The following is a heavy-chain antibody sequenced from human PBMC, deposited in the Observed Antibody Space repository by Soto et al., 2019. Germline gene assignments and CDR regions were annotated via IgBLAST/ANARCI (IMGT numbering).Heavy chain of an antibody. CDR3: ARGALGFDP. V-gene: IGHV3-13*04. Sequence: EVQVVESGGGLFQPGGSWRLSCAASGFTLSRYDRHWVRQATGRGLEWVSGIGTSGDTYYAGSVKGRFTISRENAKNSVYLQMNSLRAGDTAVYYCARGALGFDPWGQGTLVAVSS. J-gene: IGHJ5*02. CDR1: GFTLSRYD. D-gene: IGHD6-6*01. CDR2: IGTSGDT.